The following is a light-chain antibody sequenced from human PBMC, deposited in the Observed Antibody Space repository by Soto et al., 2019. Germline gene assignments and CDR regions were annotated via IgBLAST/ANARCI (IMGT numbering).Light chain of an antibody. CDR3: QQRSNWPPIT. Sequence: EIVLTQSPGTLSLSPGERATLSCRASQSLNARYLAWYQVKPGQAPRLLFYDASNRATGIPARFSGSGSGTDFTLTISSLEPEDFAVYYCQQRSNWPPITFGQGTRLEVK. V-gene: IGKV3-11*01. CDR1: QSLNARY. J-gene: IGKJ5*01. CDR2: DAS.